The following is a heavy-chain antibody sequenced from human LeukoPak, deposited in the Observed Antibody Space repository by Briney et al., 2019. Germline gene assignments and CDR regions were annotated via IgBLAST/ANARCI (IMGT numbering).Heavy chain of an antibody. CDR3: AGGCSSTSCSGGYYYYYGMDV. V-gene: IGHV3-64*01. D-gene: IGHD2-2*01. J-gene: IGHJ6*02. CDR2: ISSNGGST. Sequence: GGSLRLSCAASGFTFSSYAMHWVRQAPGKGLEYVSAISSNGGSTYYANSVKGRFTISRDNSKNTLYLQMGSLSAEDMAVYYCAGGCSSTSCSGGYYYYYGMDVWGQGTTVTVSS. CDR1: GFTFSSYA.